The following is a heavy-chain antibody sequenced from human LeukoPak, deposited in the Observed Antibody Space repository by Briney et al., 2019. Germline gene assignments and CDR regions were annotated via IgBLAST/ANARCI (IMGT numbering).Heavy chain of an antibody. CDR3: ARVRTGYYDFWSGYSPVLFDY. CDR2: IYYSGST. CDR1: GGSISSYY. J-gene: IGHJ4*02. V-gene: IGHV4-59*01. D-gene: IGHD3-3*01. Sequence: PSETLSLTCTVSGGSISSYYWSWIRQPPGKGLEWIGYIYYSGSTNYNPSLKSRVTISVDTSKNQFSLKLSSVTAADTAVYYRARVRTGYYDFWSGYSPVLFDYWGQGTLVTVSS.